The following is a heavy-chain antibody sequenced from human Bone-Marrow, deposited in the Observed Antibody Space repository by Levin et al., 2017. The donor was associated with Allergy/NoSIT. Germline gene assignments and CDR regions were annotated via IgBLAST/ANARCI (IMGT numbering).Heavy chain of an antibody. J-gene: IGHJ4*01. V-gene: IGHV3-21*01. Sequence: PGGSLRLSCAASGFTFSTYAMNWVRQAPGKGLEWVSYISGNSQYIYYADSLEGRFTISRDNAKNSLYLHINGLRAEDTAVYYCARAPDYLAELSLTNWGQGTLVSVSS. CDR2: ISGNSQYI. CDR3: ARAPDYLAELSLTN. CDR1: GFTFSTYA. D-gene: IGHD2/OR15-2a*01.